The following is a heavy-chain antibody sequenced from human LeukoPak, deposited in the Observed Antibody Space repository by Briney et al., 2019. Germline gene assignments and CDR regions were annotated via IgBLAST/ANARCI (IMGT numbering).Heavy chain of an antibody. V-gene: IGHV1-46*01. CDR1: GYTFTSYY. J-gene: IGHJ4*02. Sequence: ASVKVSCKASGYTFTSYYIDWVRQAPGQGLEWMGIINPSGGSTSYAQKFQGRVTMTRDTSTSTVYMELTSLRSEDTAVYYCATDLFSGRKGSLDYWGQGTLVTVSS. CDR3: ATDLFSGRKGSLDY. CDR2: INPSGGST. D-gene: IGHD2-15*01.